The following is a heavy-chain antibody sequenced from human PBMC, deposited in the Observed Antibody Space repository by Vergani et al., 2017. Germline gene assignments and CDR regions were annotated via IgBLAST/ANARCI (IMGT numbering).Heavy chain of an antibody. V-gene: IGHV3-30*03. CDR2: ISYDGTQK. Sequence: QVHLVESGGGGVQPGRSLRLSCVVSGFTSSYYGMHWVRPAPGKGLEGVAVISYDGTQKYYADSVKGRFTISRDNSKSTLYLQMNSLRTEDTAVYYCATKSCGTPGCQIRYFREWGQGTLVTVSS. J-gene: IGHJ4*02. CDR1: GFTSSYYG. D-gene: IGHD1-1*01. CDR3: ATKSCGTPGCQIRYFRE.